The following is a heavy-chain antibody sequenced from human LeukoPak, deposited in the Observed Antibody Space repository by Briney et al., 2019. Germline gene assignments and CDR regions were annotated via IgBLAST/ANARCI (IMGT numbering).Heavy chain of an antibody. J-gene: IGHJ4*02. CDR1: GGSISSYY. Sequence: PSETLSLTCTVSGGSISSYYWSWLRQPPGKGLEWIGYIYYSGSTNYNPSLKSRVTISVDTSKNQFSLKLSSVTAADTAVYYCAGGSGWYTPFDYWGQGTLVTVSS. V-gene: IGHV4-59*01. D-gene: IGHD6-19*01. CDR2: IYYSGST. CDR3: AGGSGWYTPFDY.